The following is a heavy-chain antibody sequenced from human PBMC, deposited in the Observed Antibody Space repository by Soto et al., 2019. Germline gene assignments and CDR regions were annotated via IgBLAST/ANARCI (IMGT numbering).Heavy chain of an antibody. CDR3: ARARGAYYYYAVDV. D-gene: IGHD3-10*01. CDR1: GGSVSSGGYY. V-gene: IGHV4-31*03. Sequence: PSETLSLTCTVSGGSVSSGGYYWSWIRQHPGKGLEWIGYIYYSGSTYYSPSLKSRVTISLDTSKNQFSLKVSSVTAADTAVYHCARARGAYYYYAVDVWGQGTTVTVSS. CDR2: IYYSGST. J-gene: IGHJ6*02.